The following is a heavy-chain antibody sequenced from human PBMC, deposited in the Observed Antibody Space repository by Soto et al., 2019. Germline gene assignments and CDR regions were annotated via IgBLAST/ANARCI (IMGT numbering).Heavy chain of an antibody. CDR1: GYTLTNFY. CDR3: ARDPCGGSCYSFRYYYYMDV. Sequence: ASVKVSCKAAGYTLTNFYIHWVRQAPGQGLEWMGWISAYNGNTNYAQKLQGRVTMTTDTSTSTAYMELRSLRSDDTAMYYCARDPCGGSCYSFRYYYYMDVWGKGTTVTVSS. J-gene: IGHJ6*03. CDR2: ISAYNGNT. V-gene: IGHV1-18*04. D-gene: IGHD2-15*01.